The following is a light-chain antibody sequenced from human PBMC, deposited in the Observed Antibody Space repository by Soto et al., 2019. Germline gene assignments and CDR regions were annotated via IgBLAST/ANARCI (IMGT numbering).Light chain of an antibody. J-gene: IGKJ1*01. V-gene: IGKV3-11*01. CDR2: DAS. CDR1: ESVSSY. CDR3: QQRSKWPRT. Sequence: EIVLTQSPATLSLSPGERATLSCRASESVSSYLAWYQQKPGQAPRLLIYDASNRAAGIPARFSGSGSGTDFTLTISSLESEDFAVYYCQQRSKWPRTFGQGTKVEIK.